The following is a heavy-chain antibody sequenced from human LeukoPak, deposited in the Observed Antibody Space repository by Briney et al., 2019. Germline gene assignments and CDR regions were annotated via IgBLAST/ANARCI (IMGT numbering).Heavy chain of an antibody. CDR2: MNPNSGEA. D-gene: IGHD5-18*01. V-gene: IGHV1-2*02. J-gene: IGHJ4*02. CDR1: GYRFTAYP. Sequence: ASVKVSCKASGYRFTAYPLHWVRQAPGQGLEWMGWMNPNSGEASNAQRFQGRVTMTRDTSISVAYMELRSLTSDDTAVYYCARDGDTAMVTLRDFDYWGQGTLVTVSS. CDR3: ARDGDTAMVTLRDFDY.